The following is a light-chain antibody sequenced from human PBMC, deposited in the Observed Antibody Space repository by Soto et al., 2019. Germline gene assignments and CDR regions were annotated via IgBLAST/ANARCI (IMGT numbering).Light chain of an antibody. V-gene: IGKV1-27*01. Sequence: DIQMTQSPSSLSAFVGDRVTITCRASLAISNYLAWYQQKPGKAPNLLIYGASTLQSGVPSRFAGSGSGTEFSLTITSLQPEDVATYYCQRYNTVPWTFGQGNKVEIK. CDR1: LAISNY. CDR2: GAS. J-gene: IGKJ1*01. CDR3: QRYNTVPWT.